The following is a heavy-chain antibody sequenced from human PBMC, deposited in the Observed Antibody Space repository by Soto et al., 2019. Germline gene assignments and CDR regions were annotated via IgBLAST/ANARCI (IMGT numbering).Heavy chain of an antibody. CDR3: ARDGSSSSNYYYGMDV. Sequence: QVQLVQSGAEVKKPRASVKVSCKASGYTFTSYYMHWVRQAPGQGLEWMGIINPSGGSTSYAQKFQGRVTMTRDTSTSTVYMELSSLRSEDTAVYYCARDGSSSSNYYYGMDVWGQGTTVTVSS. CDR2: INPSGGST. D-gene: IGHD6-6*01. J-gene: IGHJ6*02. CDR1: GYTFTSYY. V-gene: IGHV1-46*01.